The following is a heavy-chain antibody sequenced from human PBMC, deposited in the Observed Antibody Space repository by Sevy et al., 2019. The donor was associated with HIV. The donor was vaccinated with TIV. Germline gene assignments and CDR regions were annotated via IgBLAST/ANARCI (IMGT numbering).Heavy chain of an antibody. CDR1: GYTFTTYD. J-gene: IGHJ4*02. CDR2: ISANTG. D-gene: IGHD3-3*01. Sequence: ASVKVSCKASGYTFTTYDFSWVRQAPGQGLEWMGWISANTGARSLQDRITMTTDASTSTAYMEVRSLRSDDTAVYYCARQRHYDFWSIDSWGQGTLVTVSS. V-gene: IGHV1-18*04. CDR3: ARQRHYDFWSIDS.